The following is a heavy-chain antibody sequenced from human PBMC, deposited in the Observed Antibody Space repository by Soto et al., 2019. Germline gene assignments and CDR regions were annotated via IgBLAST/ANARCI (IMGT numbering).Heavy chain of an antibody. D-gene: IGHD1-20*01. CDR1: GYTLTELS. V-gene: IGHV1-24*01. CDR3: ATVSKRYNWNEHAFDI. Sequence: ASVKVSCKVSGYTLTELSMHWVRQAPGKGLEWMGGFDPEDGETIYAQKFQGRVTMTEDTSTDTAYMELSSLRSEDTAVYYCATVSKRYNWNEHAFDIWGQGTMVTVSS. J-gene: IGHJ3*02. CDR2: FDPEDGET.